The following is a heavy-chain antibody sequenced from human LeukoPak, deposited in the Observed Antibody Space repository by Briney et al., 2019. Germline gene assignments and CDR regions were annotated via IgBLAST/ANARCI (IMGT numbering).Heavy chain of an antibody. Sequence: ASVKVSFKASGYTFTGYYMHWVRPAPGQGLAWMGWINPNSGGTNYAQKFQGRVTMTRDTSISTAYMELSRLRSDDTAVYYCAHSSSARPHNRDAFDIWGQGTMVTVSS. CDR2: INPNSGGT. D-gene: IGHD1-26*01. V-gene: IGHV1-2*02. CDR3: AHSSSARPHNRDAFDI. CDR1: GYTFTGYY. J-gene: IGHJ3*02.